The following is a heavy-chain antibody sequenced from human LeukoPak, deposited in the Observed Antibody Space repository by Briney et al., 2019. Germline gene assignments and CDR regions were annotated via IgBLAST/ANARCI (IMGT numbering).Heavy chain of an antibody. CDR1: GFTFSSYS. CDR2: ISSSSSYI. CDR3: ASSYCSSTSCYDGAFDI. V-gene: IGHV3-21*01. Sequence: PGGSLRLSCAASGFTFSSYSMNWVRQAPGKGLEWVSSISSSSSYIYYADSVKGRFTISRDNAKNSLYLQMNSLGAEDTAVYYCASSYCSSTSCYDGAFDIWGQGTMVTVSS. J-gene: IGHJ3*02. D-gene: IGHD2-2*01.